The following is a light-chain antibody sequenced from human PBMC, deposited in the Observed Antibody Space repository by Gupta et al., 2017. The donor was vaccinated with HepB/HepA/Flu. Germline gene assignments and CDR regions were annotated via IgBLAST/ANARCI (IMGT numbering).Light chain of an antibody. Sequence: SALAQPPSASGSPGQSGTSSCAGPRIDVGGYYYVSWYQHRPGKAPKIIMFEVSARPSGVPVRFSGSKSGNTASLTVSEPQAEDEAFYYCRSYAGGNNYVFGSGT. CDR2: EVS. J-gene: IGLJ1*01. V-gene: IGLV2-8*01. CDR3: RSYAGGNNYV. CDR1: RIDVGGYYY.